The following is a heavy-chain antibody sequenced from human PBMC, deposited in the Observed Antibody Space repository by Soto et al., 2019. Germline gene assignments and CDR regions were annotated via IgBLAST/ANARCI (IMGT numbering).Heavy chain of an antibody. V-gene: IGHV3-30-3*01. CDR3: ARDACGGDCYHYFYGMDV. CDR2: ISYDGSNK. D-gene: IGHD2-21*02. J-gene: IGHJ6*02. CDR1: GFTFSNYA. Sequence: QVQLVESGGGVVQPGRSLRLSCAASGFTFSNYAMHWVRQAPGKGLEWVAVISYDGSNKYYADSVKGRFTISRDNAKNTLYGQMNSLRAEDTAVYYCARDACGGDCYHYFYGMDVWGQGTTVTVSS.